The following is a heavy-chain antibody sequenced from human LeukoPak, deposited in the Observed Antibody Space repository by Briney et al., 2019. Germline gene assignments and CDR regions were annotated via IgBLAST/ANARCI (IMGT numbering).Heavy chain of an antibody. CDR1: GFTFNNYW. CDR2: INTDGSST. Sequence: GGSLRLSYAACGFTFNNYWMHGVRQAPGKGLVWGSRINTDGSSTSYADSVKGRFTISRDNAKNSLYLQMNSLRADDTAVYYCARDHLREMATIKGLYYFDYWGQGTLVTVSS. D-gene: IGHD5-24*01. CDR3: ARDHLREMATIKGLYYFDY. V-gene: IGHV3-74*01. J-gene: IGHJ4*02.